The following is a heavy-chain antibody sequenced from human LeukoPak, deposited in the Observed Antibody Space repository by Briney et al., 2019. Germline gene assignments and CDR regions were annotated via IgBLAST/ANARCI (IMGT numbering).Heavy chain of an antibody. D-gene: IGHD6-13*01. Sequence: PSETLSLTCTVSGGSISSYYWSWIRQPPGKGLEWIGYIYYSGSTNYNPSLKSRVTISVDTSKNQFSLKLSSVTAADTAVYYCARGSVGVGIAADYYYGMDVWGQGTTVTVSS. J-gene: IGHJ6*02. CDR3: ARGSVGVGIAADYYYGMDV. V-gene: IGHV4-59*01. CDR1: GGSISSYY. CDR2: IYYSGST.